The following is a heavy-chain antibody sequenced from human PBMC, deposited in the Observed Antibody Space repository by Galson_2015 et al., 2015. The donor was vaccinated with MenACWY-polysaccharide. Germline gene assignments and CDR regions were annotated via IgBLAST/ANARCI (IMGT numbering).Heavy chain of an antibody. CDR2: IWYDGGKR. V-gene: IGHV3-33*01. CDR3: ARDVHYNDYLGYYFDY. J-gene: IGHJ4*01. CDR1: DFTFSAHG. Sequence: SLRLSCAASDFTFSAHGMHWVRQAPGKGLEWVAAIWYDGGKRYYADAVEGRFAVSRDNSQSTLYLQMDSLGVEDTAMYYCARDVHYNDYLGYYFDYWGQGTLATVSS. D-gene: IGHD4-11*01.